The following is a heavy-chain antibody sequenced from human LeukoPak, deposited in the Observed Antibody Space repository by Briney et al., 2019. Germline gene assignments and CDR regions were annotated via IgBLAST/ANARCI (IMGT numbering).Heavy chain of an antibody. V-gene: IGHV3-15*01. CDR2: IKSKTDGETT. J-gene: IGHJ4*02. CDR1: GFTFSNVW. Sequence: KSGGSLRLSCAASGFTFSNVWMSWVRQAPGKGLEWVGRIKSKTDGETTDYAAPVKGRFTISRDDSKNTLYLQMNSLRAEDTAVYYCAKGRDHDNTVTTSENYFDYWGQGTLVTVSS. D-gene: IGHD4-17*01. CDR3: AKGRDHDNTVTTSENYFDY.